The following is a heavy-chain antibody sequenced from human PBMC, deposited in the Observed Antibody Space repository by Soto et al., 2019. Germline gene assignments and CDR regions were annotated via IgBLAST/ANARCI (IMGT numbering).Heavy chain of an antibody. CDR2: ISGSGGST. V-gene: IGHV3-23*01. J-gene: IGHJ6*02. Sequence: LRLSCAASGFTFSSYAMSWVRQAPGKGLEWVSAISGSGGSTYYADSVKGRFTISRDNSKNTLYLQMNSLRAEDTAVYYCAKGARASNNRYYYYYGMDVWGQGTTVTVSS. CDR1: GFTFSSYA. CDR3: AKGARASNNRYYYYYGMDV. D-gene: IGHD4-4*01.